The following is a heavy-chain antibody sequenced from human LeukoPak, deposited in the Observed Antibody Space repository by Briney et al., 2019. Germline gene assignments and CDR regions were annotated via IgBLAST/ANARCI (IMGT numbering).Heavy chain of an antibody. CDR3: ARTLVVINDAFGI. D-gene: IGHD3-22*01. V-gene: IGHV1-2*02. J-gene: IGHJ3*02. CDR1: GYTLSDYY. Sequence: GASVNVSCKASGYTLSDYYIHWVRQAPGQELEWVGWIYPNSGDTNYAQKFQGRVSMNGDTSISTAYMELSRLRSDDTGVYYCARTLVVINDAFGIWGQGTMVAVSS. CDR2: IYPNSGDT.